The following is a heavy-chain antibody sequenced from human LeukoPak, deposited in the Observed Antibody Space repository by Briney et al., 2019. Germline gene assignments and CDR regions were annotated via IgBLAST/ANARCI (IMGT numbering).Heavy chain of an antibody. V-gene: IGHV5-51*01. Sequence: GESLKISCKGSGYSFTSYWIGWVRQMPGKGLEWMGIIYPVDSDTRYSPSFQGQVTISAGKSISTAYLQWSSLKASDTAMYYCARQAGYIAARPPDDYWGQGTLVIVSS. CDR2: IYPVDSDT. J-gene: IGHJ4*02. CDR1: GYSFTSYW. D-gene: IGHD6-6*01. CDR3: ARQAGYIAARPPDDY.